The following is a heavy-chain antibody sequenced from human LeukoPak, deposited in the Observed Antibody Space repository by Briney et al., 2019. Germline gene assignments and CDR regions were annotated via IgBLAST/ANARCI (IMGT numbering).Heavy chain of an antibody. CDR3: ARDLFLTSGSPAGKKNWFDP. CDR2: INPNSGGT. CDR1: GYTFTGYY. D-gene: IGHD1-26*01. J-gene: IGHJ5*02. V-gene: IGHV1-2*02. Sequence: GASVKVSCKASGYTFTGYYMHWVRQAPGQGLEWMGWINPNSGGTNYAQKFQGRVTMTRDTSISTAYMELSRLRSDDTAVYYCARDLFLTSGSPAGKKNWFDPWGQGTLVTVSS.